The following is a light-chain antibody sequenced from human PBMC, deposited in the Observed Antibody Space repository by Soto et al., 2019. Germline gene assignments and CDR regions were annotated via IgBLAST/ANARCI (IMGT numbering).Light chain of an antibody. CDR3: QQYTISLNT. J-gene: IGKJ5*01. Sequence: EIVLTQSPGTLSLSSGERATLSCRASQSVTSSYLAWYQQRPGQAPRLLIYGASNRATGIPDRFSGSGSGTDFTLTISRLEPEDFTVYYCQQYTISLNTFGQGTRLAIK. CDR1: QSVTSSY. CDR2: GAS. V-gene: IGKV3-20*01.